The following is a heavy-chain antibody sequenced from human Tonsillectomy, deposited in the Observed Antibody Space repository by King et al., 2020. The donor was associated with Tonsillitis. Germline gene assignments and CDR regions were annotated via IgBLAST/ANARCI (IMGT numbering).Heavy chain of an antibody. CDR1: GFTFSSYA. CDR3: AKEDYDSSGYYYPESYYFDY. J-gene: IGHJ4*02. Sequence: DVQLVESGGGLVQPGGSLRLSCAASGFTFSSYAMSWVRQAPGKGLEWVSAISGSGGSTYYADSVKGRFTISRDNSKNTLYPQMNSLRAEDTAVYYCAKEDYDSSGYYYPESYYFDYWGQGTLVTVSS. CDR2: ISGSGGST. V-gene: IGHV3-23*04. D-gene: IGHD3-22*01.